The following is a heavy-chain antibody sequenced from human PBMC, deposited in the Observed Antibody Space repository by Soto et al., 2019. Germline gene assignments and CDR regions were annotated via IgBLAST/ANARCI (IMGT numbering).Heavy chain of an antibody. CDR3: ARSGGYSGYDYNGMDV. J-gene: IGHJ6*02. CDR1: GFTFSSYG. V-gene: IGHV3-33*01. CDR2: IWYDGSNK. Sequence: SGGSLRLSCAASGFTFSSYGMHWVRQAPGKGLEWVAVIWYDGSNKYYADSVKGRFTISRDNSKNTLYLQMNSLRAEDTAVYYCARSGGYSGYDYNGMDVWGQGTTVTVSS. D-gene: IGHD5-12*01.